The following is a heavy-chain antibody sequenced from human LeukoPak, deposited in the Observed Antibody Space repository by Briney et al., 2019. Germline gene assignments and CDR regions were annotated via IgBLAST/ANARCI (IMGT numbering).Heavy chain of an antibody. V-gene: IGHV4-59*08. J-gene: IGHJ4*02. Sequence: SETLSLTCAVYGGSFSSYYWSWIRQPPGKGLEWIGYIYYSGSTNYNPSLKSRVTISIDTSKNQFSLKLTSVTAADAAVYYCARHGQERAMVNPLYYFDYWGQGTLVTVSS. CDR3: ARHGQERAMVNPLYYFDY. CDR1: GGSFSSYY. CDR2: IYYSGST. D-gene: IGHD5-18*01.